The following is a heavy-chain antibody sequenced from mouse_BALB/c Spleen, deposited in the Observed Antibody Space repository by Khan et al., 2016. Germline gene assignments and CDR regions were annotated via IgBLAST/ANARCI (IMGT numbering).Heavy chain of an antibody. CDR3: ATSTSGYWYYFDY. J-gene: IGHJ2*01. V-gene: IGHV3-1*02. CDR2: IHYSGST. Sequence: VQLQQSGPDLVKPSQSLSLTCTVTGYSIPSHYSWHWIRHFPGNKLEWMGYIHYSGSTNYNPSLKSRISITRDTSKNQFFLQLNSVTTEDTATXYCATSTSGYWYYFDYWGQGTTLTVSS. CDR1: GYSIPSHYS. D-gene: IGHD3-1*01.